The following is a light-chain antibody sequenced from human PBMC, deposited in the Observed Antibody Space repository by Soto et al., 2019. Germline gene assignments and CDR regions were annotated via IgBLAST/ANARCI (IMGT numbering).Light chain of an antibody. CDR1: QSISSY. CDR2: DAS. CDR3: QQRFNWPRT. Sequence: EIVLTQSPATLSLSPGERVTLSCRASQSISSYLCWYQQKPGQAPRLLIYDASSRATGIPARFSGSGSGTDFTLTISSLEPEDFAVYYCQQRFNWPRTFGQGTKLEIK. V-gene: IGKV3-11*01. J-gene: IGKJ2*01.